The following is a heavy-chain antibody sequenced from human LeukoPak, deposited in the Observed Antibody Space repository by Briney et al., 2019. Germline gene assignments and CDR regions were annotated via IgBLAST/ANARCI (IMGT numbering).Heavy chain of an antibody. CDR3: ARHAMVRGALRYFDY. CDR1: GGSVSSSSYY. D-gene: IGHD3-10*01. Sequence: SETLSLICTVSGGSVSSSSYYWDWIRLPPGKGLEWIANIYYSGSTYYNPSLKSRVTIPIDTSKNQFSLKLSSVIAADTAVYYCARHAMVRGALRYFDYWGQGTPVTVSS. V-gene: IGHV4-39*01. CDR2: IYYSGST. J-gene: IGHJ4*02.